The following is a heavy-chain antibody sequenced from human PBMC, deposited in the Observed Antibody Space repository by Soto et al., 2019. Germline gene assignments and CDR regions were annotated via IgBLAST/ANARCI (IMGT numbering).Heavy chain of an antibody. J-gene: IGHJ5*02. CDR1: GGSISSYY. Sequence: QVQLQESGPGLVKPSETLSLTCTVSGGSISSYYCSWIRQPPGKGLEWIGYIYYSGSTNYNPSLKSRVTISVDTSKNQFSLKLSSVTAADTAVYYCARAHCSGGSCYAQGNWFDPWGQGTLVTVSS. V-gene: IGHV4-59*01. CDR3: ARAHCSGGSCYAQGNWFDP. D-gene: IGHD2-15*01. CDR2: IYYSGST.